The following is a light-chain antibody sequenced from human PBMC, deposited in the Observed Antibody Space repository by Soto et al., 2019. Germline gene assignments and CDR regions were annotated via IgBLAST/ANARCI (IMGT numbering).Light chain of an antibody. V-gene: IGKV1-5*03. CDR3: QQYNSFST. J-gene: IGKJ2*01. CDR1: QSVGRW. CDR2: SAS. Sequence: DIQMTQSPSTLSASVGDRVNITCRASQSVGRWLAWYQQKPGKAPKLLVFSASRLDSGAPSRFSGSGSGTDSTLTISSLQPDDFATYYCQQYNSFSTFGQGTKLEIK.